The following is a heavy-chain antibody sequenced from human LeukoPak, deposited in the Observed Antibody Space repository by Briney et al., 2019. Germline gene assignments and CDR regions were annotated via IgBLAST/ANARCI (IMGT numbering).Heavy chain of an antibody. V-gene: IGHV4-34*01. D-gene: IGHD6-13*01. CDR1: GGSFSYYY. J-gene: IGHJ4*02. CDR3: ARLPGIAAAGRN. Sequence: SETLSLTCAVYGGSFSYYYWSWIRQPPGKGLEWIGEINHSGSTNYNPSLKSRVTISVDTSKNQFSLKLSSVTAADTAVYYCARLPGIAAAGRNWGQGTLVTVSS. CDR2: INHSGST.